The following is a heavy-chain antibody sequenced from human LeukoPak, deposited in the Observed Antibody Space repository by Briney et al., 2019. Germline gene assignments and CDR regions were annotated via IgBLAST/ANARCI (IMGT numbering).Heavy chain of an antibody. V-gene: IGHV4-39*07. CDR3: ARGPLRIRCRGGSCYPDNWFDP. CDR1: GGSISSSSYY. Sequence: SETLSLTCTVSGGSISSSSYYWGWIRQPPGKGLEWIGSIYYSGSTYYNPSLKSRVTISVDTSKNQFSLKLSSVTAADTAVYYCARGPLRIRCRGGSCYPDNWFDPRGQGTLVTVSS. CDR2: IYYSGST. D-gene: IGHD2-15*01. J-gene: IGHJ5*02.